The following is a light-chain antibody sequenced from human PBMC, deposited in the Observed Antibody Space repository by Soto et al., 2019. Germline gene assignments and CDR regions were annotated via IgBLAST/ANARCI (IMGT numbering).Light chain of an antibody. CDR3: CSYTTSTTLYV. CDR2: EIN. J-gene: IGLJ1*01. Sequence: QSVLAQPPSASGSPGQSVTISCTGTSSDVGGYKYVSWYQQHPGKAPKLMIYEINKRPSGVPNRFSGSKSGNTASLTISGLQAEDEADYYCCSYTTSTTLYVFGSGTKVTVL. V-gene: IGLV2-8*01. CDR1: SSDVGGYKY.